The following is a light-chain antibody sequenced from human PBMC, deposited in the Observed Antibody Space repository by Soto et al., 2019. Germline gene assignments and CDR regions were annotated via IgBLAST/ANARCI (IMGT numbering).Light chain of an antibody. CDR1: NSNIGNNF. CDR3: GTWDSSLTAVV. V-gene: IGLV1-51*01. CDR2: DNT. Sequence: QSVLTQPPSVSAAPGQTVTISCSGSNSNIGNNFVSWYQQLPGTAPKLLIYDNTERPSGIPDRFSGSKSGTSATLGITGLQTGDEDDYYCGTWDSSLTAVVFGGGTKLTVL. J-gene: IGLJ2*01.